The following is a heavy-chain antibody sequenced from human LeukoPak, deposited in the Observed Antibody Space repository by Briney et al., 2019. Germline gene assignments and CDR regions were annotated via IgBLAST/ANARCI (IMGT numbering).Heavy chain of an antibody. Sequence: QPGGSLRLSCAASGFTFSSYAMSWVRQAPGKGLEWVSIISRSGGSTYYADSVKGRFTTSRDNSKNTLYLQMNSLRAEDTAVYYCAKEGSCCRTSCDYFDYWGQGTLVTVSS. CDR2: ISRSGGST. J-gene: IGHJ4*02. CDR3: AKEGSCCRTSCDYFDY. CDR1: GFTFSSYA. V-gene: IGHV3-23*01. D-gene: IGHD2-2*01.